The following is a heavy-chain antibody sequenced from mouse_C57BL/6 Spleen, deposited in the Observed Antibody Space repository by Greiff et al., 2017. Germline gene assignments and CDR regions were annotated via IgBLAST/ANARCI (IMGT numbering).Heavy chain of an antibody. D-gene: IGHD1-1*01. CDR2: INPSCGDT. Sequence: VQLQQSGAELAKPGASVTLSCKASGYTFTSYCMHWVQQRPGPGLGWIGYINPSCGDTTYNQTFKDKAPLTADKSSSTAYMQLSSLTEEDAAVSYGARGPITSVVGEYYFDYWGQGTTLTVSS. CDR3: ARGPITSVVGEYYFDY. V-gene: IGHV1-7*01. CDR1: GYTFTSYC. J-gene: IGHJ2*01.